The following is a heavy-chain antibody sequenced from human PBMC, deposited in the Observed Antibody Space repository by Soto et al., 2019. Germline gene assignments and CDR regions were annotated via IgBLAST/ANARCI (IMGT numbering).Heavy chain of an antibody. J-gene: IGHJ3*02. V-gene: IGHV3-30*18. CDR3: VKGQQWLVSDALDI. CDR2: ISFDGHDQ. Sequence: PGGSLRLSCAASGFPFSNYGMHWVRQAPGKGLEWMAVISFDGHDQDYADSVKGRFTISRDNSKNTVSLQMNSLRAEDTAVYSCVKGQQWLVSDALDIWGQGTMVTVSS. CDR1: GFPFSNYG. D-gene: IGHD6-19*01.